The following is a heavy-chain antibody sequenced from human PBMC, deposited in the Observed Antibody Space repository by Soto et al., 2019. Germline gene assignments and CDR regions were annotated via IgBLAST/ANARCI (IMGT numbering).Heavy chain of an antibody. V-gene: IGHV1-3*01. CDR1: GYTFTTHT. CDR2: MNGGNGNT. Sequence: QVQLVQSGAEVKRPGASVKVFCKASGYTFTTHTMHWVRQAPGQGLEWMGWMNGGNGNTKYSQKFQGRVTFTRDTFESTAYMELSSLRSEDTAVSYCTRLETDYWGQGPLVTVSS. CDR3: TRLETDY. J-gene: IGHJ4*02.